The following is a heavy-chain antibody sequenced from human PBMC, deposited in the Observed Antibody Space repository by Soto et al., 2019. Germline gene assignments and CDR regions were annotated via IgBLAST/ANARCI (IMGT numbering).Heavy chain of an antibody. Sequence: QIQLVESGGDLAKPGGSLRLSCAVSGFRVSDEYMSWIRQAPGQGLEWISYISNGVPYIFYADSVKGRFTTSKDNARNLLFLQMDNLRADDTAVYYCATSRGLGPGSHFDYWGQGTLVTVSS. CDR3: ATSRGLGPGSHFDY. J-gene: IGHJ4*02. V-gene: IGHV3-11*01. CDR2: ISNGVPYI. D-gene: IGHD3-10*01. CDR1: GFRVSDEY.